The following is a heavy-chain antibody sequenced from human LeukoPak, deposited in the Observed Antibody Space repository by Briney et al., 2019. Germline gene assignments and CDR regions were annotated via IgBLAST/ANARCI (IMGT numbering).Heavy chain of an antibody. V-gene: IGHV4-59*01. Sequence: SETLSLTCTVSGGSLSSYYWSWIRQPPGKGLEWIGYIYYSGSTNYNPSLKSRVTISVDTSKNQFSLKLSSVTVADTAVYYCARDVGATPGYFDYWGQGTLVTVSS. CDR2: IYYSGST. CDR1: GGSLSSYY. CDR3: ARDVGATPGYFDY. D-gene: IGHD1-26*01. J-gene: IGHJ4*02.